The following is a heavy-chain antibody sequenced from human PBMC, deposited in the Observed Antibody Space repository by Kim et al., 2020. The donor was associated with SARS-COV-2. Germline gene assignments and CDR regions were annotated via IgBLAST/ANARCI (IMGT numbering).Heavy chain of an antibody. V-gene: IGHV3-53*01. J-gene: IGHJ4*02. D-gene: IGHD1-26*01. Sequence: GGYLRLSCAASGFTVSNNYMSWVHQAPGKGLEWVSTIYSDGSTYYADSVKGRFTVSRDNSKNTLYLQMNSLRVEDTAVYYCATRYSGTYYCNWGQGTLVTVSS. CDR2: IYSDGST. CDR3: ATRYSGTYYCN. CDR1: GFTVSNNY.